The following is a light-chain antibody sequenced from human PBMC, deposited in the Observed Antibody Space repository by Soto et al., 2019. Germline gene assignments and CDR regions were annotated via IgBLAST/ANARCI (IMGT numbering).Light chain of an antibody. J-gene: IGLJ2*01. CDR3: CSYAGSYTEV. CDR1: SSDVGDYNY. V-gene: IGLV2-11*01. CDR2: DVS. Sequence: QSALTQPRSVSGSPGQSVTISCTGTSSDVGDYNYVSWYQQHPGKAPKLMIYDVSKRPSGVPDRFSGSKSCNTASLTISGLQAEDEADYYCCSYAGSYTEVFGGGTKLTVL.